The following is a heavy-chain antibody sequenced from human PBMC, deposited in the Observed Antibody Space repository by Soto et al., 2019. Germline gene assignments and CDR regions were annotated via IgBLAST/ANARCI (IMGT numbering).Heavy chain of an antibody. CDR2: IYYSGST. J-gene: IGHJ3*02. D-gene: IGHD3-22*01. Sequence: SETLSLTCTVSGGSISSGDYYWSWIRQPPGKGLEWIGYIYYSGSTYYNPSLKSRVTISVDTSKNQFSLKLSSVTAADTAVYYCARGGYYDSSGPRGAFDIWGQGTMVTVSS. CDR3: ARGGYYDSSGPRGAFDI. V-gene: IGHV4-30-4*01. CDR1: GGSISSGDYY.